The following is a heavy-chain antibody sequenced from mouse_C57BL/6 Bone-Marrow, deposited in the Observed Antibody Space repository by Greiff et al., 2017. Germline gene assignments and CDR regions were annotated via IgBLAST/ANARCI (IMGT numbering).Heavy chain of an antibody. J-gene: IGHJ3*01. CDR1: GFNIKDYY. D-gene: IGHD1-1*01. CDR3: ARGYGSSPFAY. Sequence: EVQGVESGAELVKPGASVKLSCTASGFNIKDYYMHWVKQRTEQGLEWIGRIDPEDGETKYAPKFQGKATITADPSSNTAYLQLSSLTSEDTAVYYCARGYGSSPFAYWGQGTLVTVSA. V-gene: IGHV14-2*01. CDR2: IDPEDGET.